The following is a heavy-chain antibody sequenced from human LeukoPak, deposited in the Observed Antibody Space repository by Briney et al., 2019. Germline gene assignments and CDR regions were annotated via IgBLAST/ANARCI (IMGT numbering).Heavy chain of an antibody. CDR2: IIPIFGTT. D-gene: IGHD3-22*01. V-gene: IGHV1-69*01. CDR3: ARDLLRLWYYDSKLVPHNWFDP. CDR1: GDTFSSYA. J-gene: IGHJ5*02. Sequence: SVKVSCKASGDTFSSYAISWVRQAPGQGLEWMGGIIPIFGTTNYAQKFQGRVTITADESTSTAYMELSSLRSEDTAVYYCARDLLRLWYYDSKLVPHNWFDPWGQGTLVTVSS.